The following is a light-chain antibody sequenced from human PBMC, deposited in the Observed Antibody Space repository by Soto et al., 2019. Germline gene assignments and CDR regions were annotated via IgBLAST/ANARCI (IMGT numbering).Light chain of an antibody. CDR3: QQLNSYPRT. CDR1: QGISSY. Sequence: IQLTQSPSSLSASVGDRVTITCRASQGISSYLAWYQQKLGKAPKLLIYAASTLQSGVPSRFSGSGSGTDFTLSISSLQPEDSATYYCQQLNSYPRTFGQGTKVEIK. V-gene: IGKV1-9*01. J-gene: IGKJ1*01. CDR2: AAS.